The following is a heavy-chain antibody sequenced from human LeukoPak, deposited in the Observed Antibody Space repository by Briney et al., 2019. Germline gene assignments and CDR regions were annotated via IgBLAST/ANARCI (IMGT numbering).Heavy chain of an antibody. CDR1: GDSVSSNSAA. Sequence: SQTLSLTCAISGDSVSSNSAAWNWIRQSPSRGLEWLGRTYYRSKWYNDYAVSVKSRITINPDTSKNQFSLQLNSVTPEDTAVYYCARVREYSSSSRGDYYYYIDVWGKGTTVTVSS. J-gene: IGHJ6*03. V-gene: IGHV6-1*01. CDR3: ARVREYSSSSRGDYYYYIDV. D-gene: IGHD6-6*01. CDR2: TYYRSKWYN.